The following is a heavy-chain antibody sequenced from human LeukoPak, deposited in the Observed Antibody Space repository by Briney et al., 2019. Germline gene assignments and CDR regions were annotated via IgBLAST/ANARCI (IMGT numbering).Heavy chain of an antibody. V-gene: IGHV4-39*01. J-gene: IGHJ4*02. CDR3: ARQRSLVYDILTCFDY. Sequence: SETLSLTCTVSGGSISSSSYYWGWIRQPPGKGLEWIGSIYYSGSTYYNPSLKSRLTISVDTSKNQFSLKLSSVTAADTAVYYCARQRSLVYDILTCFDYWGQGTLVTVSS. D-gene: IGHD3-9*01. CDR2: IYYSGST. CDR1: GGSISSSSYY.